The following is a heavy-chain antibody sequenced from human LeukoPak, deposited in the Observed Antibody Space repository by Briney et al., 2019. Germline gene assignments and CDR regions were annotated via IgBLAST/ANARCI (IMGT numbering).Heavy chain of an antibody. D-gene: IGHD4-23*01. CDR3: ARAGDHVTYGGVDI. CDR2: INHSGST. J-gene: IGHJ3*02. CDR1: GGSFSGYY. Sequence: SETLSLTCAVYGGSFSGYYWSWIRQPPGKGLEWIGEINHSGSTNYNPSLKSRVTISVDTSKNQFSLKLNSVTPEDTAVYYCARAGDHVTYGGVDIWGLGTMVTVSS. V-gene: IGHV4-34*01.